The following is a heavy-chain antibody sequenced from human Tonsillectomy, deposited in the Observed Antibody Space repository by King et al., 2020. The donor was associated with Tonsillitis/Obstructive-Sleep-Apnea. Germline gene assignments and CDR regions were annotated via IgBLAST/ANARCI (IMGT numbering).Heavy chain of an antibody. Sequence: QSQLVQSGGGVVQPGRSLRLSCAASGFTFSRYIMHWVRQAPGKGLEWVAAICYDGSNKYYADSVRGRFTISRDDSKNMVYLQMNSLRAGDTAVYYCARDLTRGGGYYYYYPGVDVWGQGPTVTVSS. D-gene: IGHD3-16*01. CDR3: ARDLTRGGGYYYYYPGVDV. CDR1: GFTFSRYI. J-gene: IGHJ6*02. CDR2: ICYDGSNK. V-gene: IGHV3-33*01.